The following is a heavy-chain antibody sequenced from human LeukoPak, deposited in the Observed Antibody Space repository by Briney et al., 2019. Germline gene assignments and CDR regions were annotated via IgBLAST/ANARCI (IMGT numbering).Heavy chain of an antibody. J-gene: IGHJ6*03. D-gene: IGHD4-17*01. V-gene: IGHV1-69*06. CDR3: ARDRWPVTRIQYYYSMDV. CDR2: IIPIFGTA. CDR1: GGTFSSYA. Sequence: SVKVSCKASGGTFSSYAISWVRQAPGQGLEWMGGIIPIFGTANYAQKFQGRVTITADKSTSTAYMELSSLRSEDTAVYYCARDRWPVTRIQYYYSMDVWGKGTTVTVSS.